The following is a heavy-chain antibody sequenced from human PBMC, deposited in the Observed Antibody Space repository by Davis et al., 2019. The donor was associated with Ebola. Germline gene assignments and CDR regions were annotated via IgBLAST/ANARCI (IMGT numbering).Heavy chain of an antibody. CDR1: GFTLSDHY. CDR2: LGTSADT. CDR3: AKDTSNIWFDI. V-gene: IGHV3-23*01. J-gene: IGHJ3*02. D-gene: IGHD2/OR15-2a*01. Sequence: GGSLRFSCAASGFTLSDHYMSWVRQAPGKGLEWVSTLGTSADTYYADSVKGRFTISRDNSKNTLYLQMNGLRVEDTAIYYCAKDTSNIWFDIWGQGTMVTVSS.